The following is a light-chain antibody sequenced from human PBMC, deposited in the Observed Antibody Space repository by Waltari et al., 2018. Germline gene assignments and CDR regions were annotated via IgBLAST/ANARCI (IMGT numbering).Light chain of an antibody. CDR2: DAS. Sequence: DIQMTQSPSTLSASVGDKVTITCRASQTINNWLAWYQLKPGKAPKILIYDASTFHSGVPSRFSGSRSETQFTLTISSLQPDDFATYFCHQYNTFSGSFGQGTKVEVK. CDR1: QTINNW. CDR3: HQYNTFSGS. J-gene: IGKJ1*01. V-gene: IGKV1-5*01.